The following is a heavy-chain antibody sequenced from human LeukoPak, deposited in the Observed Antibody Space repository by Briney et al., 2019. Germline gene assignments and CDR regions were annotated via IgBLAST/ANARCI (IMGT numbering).Heavy chain of an antibody. Sequence: PGGSLRLSCAASGFTFSSYWMSWVRQAPGKGLEWVANIKQDGSEKYYVDSVKGRFTISRDNSKNTLYLQMNSLRAEDTAVYYCARAWSWELRGHFDYWGQGTLVTVSS. CDR1: GFTFSSYW. CDR2: IKQDGSEK. D-gene: IGHD1-26*01. CDR3: ARAWSWELRGHFDY. V-gene: IGHV3-7*01. J-gene: IGHJ4*02.